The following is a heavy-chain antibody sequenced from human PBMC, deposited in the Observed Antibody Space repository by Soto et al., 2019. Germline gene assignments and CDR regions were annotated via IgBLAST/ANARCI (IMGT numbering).Heavy chain of an antibody. CDR1: GGSISGYS. CDR2: ISYTGST. Sequence: SETLSLTCTVSGGSISGYSWSWIRQPPGKGLEYIGYISYTGSTNYNPSLKSRVTISLDTSKNQFSLKLTSVTAADTAVYYCARGHIRGSWATDYRGQGTLVTVSS. V-gene: IGHV4-59*01. D-gene: IGHD2-21*01. J-gene: IGHJ4*02. CDR3: ARGHIRGSWATDY.